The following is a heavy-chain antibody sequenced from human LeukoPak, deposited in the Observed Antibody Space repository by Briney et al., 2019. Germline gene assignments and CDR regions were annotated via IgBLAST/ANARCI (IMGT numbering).Heavy chain of an antibody. Sequence: SETLSLTCTVSGVSISSYYWSWIRQPLGKGLEWIGYIYYSGSTNYNPSLKSRVTISIDTSKNQFSLKLSSVSAADTAVYYCARDRGSGSYSYYGMDVWGQGTTVTVSS. J-gene: IGHJ6*02. D-gene: IGHD1-26*01. V-gene: IGHV4-59*01. CDR2: IYYSGST. CDR3: ARDRGSGSYSYYGMDV. CDR1: GVSISSYY.